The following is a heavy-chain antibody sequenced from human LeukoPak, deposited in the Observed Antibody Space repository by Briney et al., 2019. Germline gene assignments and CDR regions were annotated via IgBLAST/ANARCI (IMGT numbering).Heavy chain of an antibody. CDR1: GFTFSDYE. CDR3: ARRGYYDSSGYDY. V-gene: IGHV3-48*03. D-gene: IGHD3-22*01. J-gene: IGHJ4*02. CDR2: ISVSGTTI. Sequence: PGGSLRLSCAASGFTFSDYEMNWVRQAPGKGLEWLSHISVSGTTIHYADSVKGRFTISRDNAKNSLYLQMNSLRVEDTAVYYCARRGYYDSSGYDYWGQGTLVTVSS.